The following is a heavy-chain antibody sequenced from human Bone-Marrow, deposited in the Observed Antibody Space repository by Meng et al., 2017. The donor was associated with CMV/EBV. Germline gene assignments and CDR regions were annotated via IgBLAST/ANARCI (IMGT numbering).Heavy chain of an antibody. D-gene: IGHD3-16*01. Sequence: SETLSLTCTVSGGSIRGNTYYWAWIRQPPGKGLEWIGSLYYTGSTSYNPSLKSRVTMSVDTSKNQFSLKLSSVTAADTAVYYCARDLSTQGGFDYWGPGTLVTGSS. J-gene: IGHJ4*02. CDR2: LYYTGST. CDR3: ARDLSTQGGFDY. CDR1: GGSIRGNTYY. V-gene: IGHV4-39*07.